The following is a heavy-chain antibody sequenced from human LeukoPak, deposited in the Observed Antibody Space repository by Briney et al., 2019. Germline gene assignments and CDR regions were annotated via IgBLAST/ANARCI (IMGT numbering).Heavy chain of an antibody. J-gene: IGHJ4*02. V-gene: IGHV1-18*01. CDR1: GYTFTSYG. CDR2: ISGYDGNT. D-gene: IGHD2-21*02. CDR3: ARGFCGGDCYSDY. Sequence: GASVKVSCKASGYTFTSYGINWVRQAPGQGLEWMGWISGYDGNTNYAQKLQGRVTMTTDTSTNTAYMELRSLRSDDTAVYYCARGFCGGDCYSDYWGQGTLVTVSS.